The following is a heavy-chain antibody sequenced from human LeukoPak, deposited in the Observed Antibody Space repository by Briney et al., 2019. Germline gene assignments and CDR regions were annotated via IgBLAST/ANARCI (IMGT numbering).Heavy chain of an antibody. J-gene: IGHJ4*02. CDR2: ISAHNGNT. CDR3: ARVEEIYSSGWYRFARDFDY. D-gene: IGHD6-19*01. CDR1: GYTFTSYG. V-gene: IGHV1-18*01. Sequence: GASVKVSCKASGYTFTSYGISWVRQAPGQGLEWMGWISAHNGNTNYAQKLQGRVTMTTDTSTSTAYMELRSLRSDDTAVYYCARVEEIYSSGWYRFARDFDYWGQGTLVTVSS.